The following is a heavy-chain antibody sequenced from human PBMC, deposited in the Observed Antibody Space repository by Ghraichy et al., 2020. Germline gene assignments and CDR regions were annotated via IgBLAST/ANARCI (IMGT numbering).Heavy chain of an antibody. CDR2: IFYTGIT. J-gene: IGHJ4*02. CDR3: ARHVSGSSSIDY. Sequence: SETLSLTCSVSGGSISSYYWTWIRQPPGKGLEWIGDIFYTGITAYNPSLKSQVTISVDTSKNQFSLKLSSVTAADTAVYYCARHVSGSSSIDYWGQGTLVTVSS. V-gene: IGHV4-59*08. CDR1: GGSISSYY. D-gene: IGHD6-6*01.